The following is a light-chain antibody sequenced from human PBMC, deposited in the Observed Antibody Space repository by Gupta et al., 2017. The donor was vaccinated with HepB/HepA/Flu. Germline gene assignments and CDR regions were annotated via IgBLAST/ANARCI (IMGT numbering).Light chain of an antibody. J-gene: IGLJ1*01. CDR1: ASNIVNNA. V-gene: IGLV1-36*01. Sequence: HSVLTPPAALSDAPIQRVTISSSGSASNIVNNAVNWYQQLPGTDPRLLVFYDDVVASGVSDRFSGSKSGTSAALAISGLQSEDEADYYCATWDDSLNANVFGTGTKVTVL. CDR3: ATWDDSLNANV. CDR2: YDD.